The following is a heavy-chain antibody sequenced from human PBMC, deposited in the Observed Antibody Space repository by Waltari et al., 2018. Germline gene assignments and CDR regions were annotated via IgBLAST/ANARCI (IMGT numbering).Heavy chain of an antibody. Sequence: QVQLVQSGAEVKKPGASVKVSCKASGYTFTGYSMHWVRQAPGQGLEWMGWINPNSGGTNYAQKFQGRVTMTRDTSISTAYMELSRLRSDDTAVYYCARIRRGWNYGVGWFDPWGQGTLVTVSS. D-gene: IGHD1-7*01. CDR2: INPNSGGT. CDR1: GYTFTGYS. V-gene: IGHV1-2*02. J-gene: IGHJ5*02. CDR3: ARIRRGWNYGVGWFDP.